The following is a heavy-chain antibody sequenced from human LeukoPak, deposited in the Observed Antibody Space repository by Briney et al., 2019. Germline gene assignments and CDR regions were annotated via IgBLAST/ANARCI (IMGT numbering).Heavy chain of an antibody. J-gene: IGHJ4*02. D-gene: IGHD4-17*01. Sequence: PSETLSLTCAVYGGSFSGYYWTWIRPPPGKGLAWIGEINHSGSTNYNPSLKSRVTISVDTSKNQFSLKLSSVTAADTAVYYCARGFGYGDYAVDYWGQGTLVTVSS. CDR1: GGSFSGYY. CDR2: INHSGST. CDR3: ARGFGYGDYAVDY. V-gene: IGHV4-34*01.